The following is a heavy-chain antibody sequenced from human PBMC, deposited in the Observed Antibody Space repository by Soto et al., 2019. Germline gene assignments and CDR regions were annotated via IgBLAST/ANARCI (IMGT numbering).Heavy chain of an antibody. CDR3: ASPGRIVVVTAGAFDI. CDR2: IIPIFGTA. J-gene: IGHJ3*02. V-gene: IGHV1-69*06. CDR1: GGTFSSYA. D-gene: IGHD2-21*02. Sequence: SVKVSCKASGGTFSSYAISWVRQAPGQGLEWMGGIIPIFGTANYAQKFQGRVTITADKSTSTAYMELSSLRSEDTAVYYCASPGRIVVVTAGAFDIWGQGTMVTVSS.